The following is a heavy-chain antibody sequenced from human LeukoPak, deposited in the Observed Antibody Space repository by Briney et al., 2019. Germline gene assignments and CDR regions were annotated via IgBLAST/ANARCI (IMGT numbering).Heavy chain of an antibody. J-gene: IGHJ5*02. V-gene: IGHV3-74*01. CDR3: IRRVSATRWFDP. CDR1: GFTFSSYW. D-gene: IGHD2-15*01. Sequence: GGSLRLSCAASGFTFSSYWMHWVRQAPGKGLVWVSRINSDGSTTNYADSVKGRFTISRDNAENTMYLQMNSLRVEDRAVYYCIRRVSATRWFDPWGEGTLVTVSS. CDR2: INSDGSTT.